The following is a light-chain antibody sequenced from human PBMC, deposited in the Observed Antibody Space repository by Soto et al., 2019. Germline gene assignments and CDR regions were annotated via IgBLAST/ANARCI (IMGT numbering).Light chain of an antibody. J-gene: IGKJ5*01. CDR3: QQYGSSPST. CDR1: KSVSNSY. V-gene: IGKV3-20*01. Sequence: ETVLTQSPGTLSLSPGERATLSCRASKSVSNSYLAWYQQKPGHGQAPRLPIYGASSRATGIPDRFSGSGSGTDFTLTITRLEPEDFAVYYCQQYGSSPSTFGQGTRLEIK. CDR2: GAS.